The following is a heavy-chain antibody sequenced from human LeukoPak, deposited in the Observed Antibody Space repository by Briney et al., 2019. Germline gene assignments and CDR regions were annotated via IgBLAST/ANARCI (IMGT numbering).Heavy chain of an antibody. CDR3: ARDDELLGYYYYGMDV. CDR1: GGTFSRYA. V-gene: IGHV1-69*01. Sequence: KVSCKASGGTFSRYAISWVRQAPGQGLEWMGGIIPIFGTANYAQKFQGRVTITADESTSTAYMELSSLRSEDTAVYYCARDDELLGYYYYGMDVWGKGTTVTVSS. J-gene: IGHJ6*04. D-gene: IGHD2-15*01. CDR2: IIPIFGTA.